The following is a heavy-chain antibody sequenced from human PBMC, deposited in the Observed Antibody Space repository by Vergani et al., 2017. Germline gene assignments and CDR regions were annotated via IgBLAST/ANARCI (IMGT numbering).Heavy chain of an antibody. CDR2: IYYSGST. J-gene: IGHJ3*02. V-gene: IGHV4-31*03. D-gene: IGHD1-1*01. CDR1: GGSISSGGYY. CDR3: ARAPLERPAFDI. Sequence: QVQLQESGPGLVKPSQTLSLTCTVSGGSISSGGYYWSWIRQHPGKGLEWIGYIYYSGSTYYNPSLKSRVTISVDTSKNQFSLKLSSVPAAETAVYYCARAPLERPAFDIWGQGTMVTVSS.